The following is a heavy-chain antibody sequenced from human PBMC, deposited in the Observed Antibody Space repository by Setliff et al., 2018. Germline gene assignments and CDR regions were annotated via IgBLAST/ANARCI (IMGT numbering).Heavy chain of an antibody. J-gene: IGHJ4*02. CDR2: ISGSGDST. V-gene: IGHV3-23*01. CDR1: GFTFSNYA. D-gene: IGHD3-22*01. Sequence: GGSLRLSCVASGFTFSNYAMAWVRQAPGKGLEWVSAISGSGDSTYYADSVKGRFTIARDNSKNTLYLQLNSLRAEDTAIYYCAGGYPSNFDYWGQGTLVTVSS. CDR3: AGGYPSNFDY.